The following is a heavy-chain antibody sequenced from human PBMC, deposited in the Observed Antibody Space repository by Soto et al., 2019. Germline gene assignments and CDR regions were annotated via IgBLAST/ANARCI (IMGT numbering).Heavy chain of an antibody. CDR3: ELLRES. D-gene: IGHD2-15*01. V-gene: IGHV3-48*03. CDR1: CFSFSTNQ. Sequence: PGGPLRLSCAASCFSFSTNQIDWIRQAPGKAPEWISYISASGGTIYYSDSVKGRFTISRDNAKNSLFLQMNSLRAEDTAVYYCELLRESWGQGAPVNVSS. CDR2: ISASGGTI. J-gene: IGHJ5*02.